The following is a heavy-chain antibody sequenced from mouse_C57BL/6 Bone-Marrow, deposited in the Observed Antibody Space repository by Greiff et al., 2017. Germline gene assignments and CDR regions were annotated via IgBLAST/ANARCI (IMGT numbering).Heavy chain of an antibody. Sequence: QVQLQQSGAELARPGASVKLSCKASGYTFTSYGISWVKQRTGQGLEWIGEIYPRSGNTYYNEKFKGKATLTADKSSSTAYMELRSLTSEDSAVYFCARDSNDGDCAMDYWGQGTSVTVSS. CDR2: IYPRSGNT. J-gene: IGHJ4*01. CDR1: GYTFTSYG. D-gene: IGHD2-12*01. V-gene: IGHV1-81*01. CDR3: ARDSNDGDCAMDY.